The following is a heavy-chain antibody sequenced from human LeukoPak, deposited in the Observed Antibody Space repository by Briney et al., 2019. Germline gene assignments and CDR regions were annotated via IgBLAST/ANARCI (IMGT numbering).Heavy chain of an antibody. CDR3: ARVGYCSGGSCYTQDYYYYGMDV. CDR1: GFTVSSNY. CDR2: IYSGGST. Sequence: QSGGSLRLSCAASGFTVSSNYMSWVRQAPGKGLEWVSVIYSGGSTYYADSVKGRFTISRDNSKNTLYLQMNSLRAEDTAVYYCARVGYCSGGSCYTQDYYYYGMDVWGQGTTVTVSS. D-gene: IGHD2-15*01. J-gene: IGHJ6*02. V-gene: IGHV3-53*01.